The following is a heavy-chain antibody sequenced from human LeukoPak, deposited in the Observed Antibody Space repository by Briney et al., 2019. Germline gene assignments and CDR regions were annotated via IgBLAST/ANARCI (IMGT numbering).Heavy chain of an antibody. Sequence: GGSLRLSCAASGFTFSNYNMNWVRQTPGKGLEWVSPISSSSSYIYYADSVKGRFTISRDNAKNSLYLQMNSLRAEDTAVYYCARDKSGYSGYDLDYWGQGSLVTVSS. J-gene: IGHJ4*02. V-gene: IGHV3-21*01. CDR3: ARDKSGYSGYDLDY. D-gene: IGHD5-12*01. CDR2: ISSSSSYI. CDR1: GFTFSNYN.